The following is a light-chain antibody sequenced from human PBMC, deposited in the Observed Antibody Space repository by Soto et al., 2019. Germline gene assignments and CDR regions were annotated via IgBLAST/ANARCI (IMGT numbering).Light chain of an antibody. CDR3: QQYSSYPWT. Sequence: DIQMTQSPSTLSASVGDRVTITCRASQSIDRWLAWYQQKPGKAPNLLIYKASTLESGVPSRFSGSGSGTEFTLTISSLQPDDVATYYCQQYSSYPWTFGQGTKVEIK. CDR2: KAS. CDR1: QSIDRW. V-gene: IGKV1-5*03. J-gene: IGKJ1*01.